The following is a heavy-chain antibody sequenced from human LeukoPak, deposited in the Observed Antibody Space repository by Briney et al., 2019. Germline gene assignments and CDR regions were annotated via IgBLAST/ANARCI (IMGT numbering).Heavy chain of an antibody. CDR1: GYSYSSYC. Sequence: SLRLPYAVSGYSYSSYCMICAPQAPGKGREWVANIKEDGSEKYYVDSVKGRFTISRDNAKNSLHLQMNRLRGEDTAVYYCAREYSWGQGTLVTVSS. J-gene: IGHJ4*02. CDR2: IKEDGSEK. CDR3: AREYS. V-gene: IGHV3-7*01.